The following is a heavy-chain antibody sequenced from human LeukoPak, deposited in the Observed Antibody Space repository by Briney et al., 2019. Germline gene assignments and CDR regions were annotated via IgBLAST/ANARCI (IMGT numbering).Heavy chain of an antibody. CDR2: IYHSGST. V-gene: IGHV4-39*07. Sequence: SETLSLTCTVSGGSISSSSYYWGWIRQPPGKGLEWIGSIYHSGSTYYNPSLKSRVTISVDTSKNQFSLKLSSVTAADTAVYYCASPPTGYSYGYFDYWGQGTLVTVSS. D-gene: IGHD5-18*01. J-gene: IGHJ4*02. CDR1: GGSISSSSYY. CDR3: ASPPTGYSYGYFDY.